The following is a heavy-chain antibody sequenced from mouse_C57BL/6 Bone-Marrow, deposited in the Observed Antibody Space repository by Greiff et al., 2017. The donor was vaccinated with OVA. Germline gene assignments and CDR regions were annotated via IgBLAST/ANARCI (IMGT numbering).Heavy chain of an antibody. V-gene: IGHV5-6*01. Sequence: EVMLVESGGDLVKPGGSLKLSCAASGFTFSSYCMSWVRQTPDKRLEWVATISSGGSYTYYPDSVKGRFTISRDNAKNTLYLQMSSLKSEDTAMYYCARHVTYYFDYWGQGTTLTVSS. D-gene: IGHD2-13*01. CDR2: ISSGGSYT. CDR3: ARHVTYYFDY. J-gene: IGHJ2*01. CDR1: GFTFSSYC.